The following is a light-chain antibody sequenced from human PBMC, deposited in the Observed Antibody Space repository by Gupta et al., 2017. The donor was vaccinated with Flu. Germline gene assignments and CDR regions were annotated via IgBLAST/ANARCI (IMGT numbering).Light chain of an antibody. V-gene: IGKV1-5*03. CDR1: QSISSW. J-gene: IGKJ2*03. CDR3: QQDSSYPYS. CDR2: KAS. Sequence: DIQMTQSPSTLSASVGDRVTITCRASQSISSWLAWYQQKPGKAPKLLIYKASTLESGVPSRFSGSGSGTEFTLTISSLQPDDFASYYCQQDSSYPYSFGQGTKVEIK.